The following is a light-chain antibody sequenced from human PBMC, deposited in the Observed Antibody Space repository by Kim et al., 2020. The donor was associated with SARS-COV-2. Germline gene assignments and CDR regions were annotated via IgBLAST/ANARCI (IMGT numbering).Light chain of an antibody. CDR1: QSVLSSSNNKNY. CDR2: WAS. CDR3: QQYFSTALT. V-gene: IGKV4-1*01. Sequence: ATINCKSSQSVLSSSNNKNYVAWYQQRPGQPPKLLIYWASTRESGVPDRFSGSGSGTDFTLTISSLQAEDVAVYYCQQYFSTALTFGGGTKVDIK. J-gene: IGKJ4*01.